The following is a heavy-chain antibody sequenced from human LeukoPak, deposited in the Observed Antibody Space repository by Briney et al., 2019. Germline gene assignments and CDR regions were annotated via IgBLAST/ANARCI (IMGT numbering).Heavy chain of an antibody. CDR1: GYTFTSYD. D-gene: IGHD3-10*01. CDR2: MNPNSGNT. CDR3: ARDQRIGWELFDY. V-gene: IGHV1-8*01. J-gene: IGHJ4*02. Sequence: ASVKVSCKASGYTFTSYDINWVRQATGQGLEWMGWMNPNSGNTGYAQKFQGRVTMTRNTSISTAYMELSSLRSDDTAVYYCARDQRIGWELFDYWGQGTLVTVSS.